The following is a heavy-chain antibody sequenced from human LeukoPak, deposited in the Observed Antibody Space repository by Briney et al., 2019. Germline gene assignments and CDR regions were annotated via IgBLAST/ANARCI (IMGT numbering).Heavy chain of an antibody. CDR1: EFIFSTYW. J-gene: IGHJ4*02. Sequence: GGSLRLSCTASEFIFSTYWMSWVRQAPGKGLEWVANINQDGSERYYVDSVKGRFTISRDNARNSLYLQMNNLRAEDTAVYYCARVTAGCDYWGQGTLVTVSS. CDR3: ARVTAGCDY. V-gene: IGHV3-7*03. CDR2: INQDGSER. D-gene: IGHD6-25*01.